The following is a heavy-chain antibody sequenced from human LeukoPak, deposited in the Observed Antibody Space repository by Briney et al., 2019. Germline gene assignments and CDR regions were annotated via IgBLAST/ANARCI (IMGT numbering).Heavy chain of an antibody. Sequence: GGSLRLSCAASGFTFSHYWMSWVRQAPGKGLEWVANIKQDGNEKYYADSVKGRFTISRDNAKDSLYLQMNSLRAEDSALYYCMKRSGGRSAASNSDYYYGMDVWGQGTTVTVSS. CDR3: MKRSGGRSAASNSDYYYGMDV. D-gene: IGHD3-10*01. CDR2: IKQDGNEK. J-gene: IGHJ6*02. CDR1: GFTFSHYW. V-gene: IGHV3-7*03.